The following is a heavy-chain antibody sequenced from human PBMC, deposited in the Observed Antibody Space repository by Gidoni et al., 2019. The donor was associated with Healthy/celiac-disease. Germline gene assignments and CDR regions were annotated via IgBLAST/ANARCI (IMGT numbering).Heavy chain of an antibody. V-gene: IGHV1-3*01. CDR3: ARDGRELLGIDY. CDR2: INAGNGNP. Sequence: QVQLVQSGAEVTKPGASGKASCKASGYTFTSYAMHWVRQAPGQRVEWMGWINAGNGNPKNSQKLQGRVTITRDTSASTAYMKQSSMRCEDTAVYYCARDGRELLGIDYWGQGTLVTVSS. D-gene: IGHD1-26*01. CDR1: GYTFTSYA. J-gene: IGHJ4*02.